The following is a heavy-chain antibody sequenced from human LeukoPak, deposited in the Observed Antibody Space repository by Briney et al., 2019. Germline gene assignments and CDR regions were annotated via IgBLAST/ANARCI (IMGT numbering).Heavy chain of an antibody. D-gene: IGHD2-15*01. J-gene: IGHJ6*02. CDR2: ISYDESDK. Sequence: PGGSLRLSCAASRFTFSNYGMQWVRQAPGKGLEWVAVISYDESDKYYADSGKGRFTTYRDNSKNTLYLQMNSLRPEDTAVYYCAKGGVAATNAAYYGMDVWGQGTTVTVSS. V-gene: IGHV3-30*18. CDR3: AKGGVAATNAAYYGMDV. CDR1: RFTFSNYG.